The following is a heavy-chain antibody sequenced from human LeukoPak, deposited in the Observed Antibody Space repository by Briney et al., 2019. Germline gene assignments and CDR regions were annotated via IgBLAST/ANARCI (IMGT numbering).Heavy chain of an antibody. CDR3: AKRASGSGTSLYYFDY. CDR1: GFTFSSYA. CDR2: ISNSGGST. V-gene: IGHV3-23*01. D-gene: IGHD3-10*01. Sequence: GGSLRLSCAASGFTFSSYAMSWVRQAPGKGLEWVSVISNSGGSTFYADSVKGRFTISRDNSKNTLYLQMNSLRTEDTAVYYCAKRASGSGTSLYYFDYWGQGTLVTVSS. J-gene: IGHJ4*02.